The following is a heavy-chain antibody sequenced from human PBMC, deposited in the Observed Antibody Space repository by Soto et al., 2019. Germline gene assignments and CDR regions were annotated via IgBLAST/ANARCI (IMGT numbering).Heavy chain of an antibody. CDR3: ARRYCSSTSCYEGMSEYYFDC. V-gene: IGHV1-18*01. J-gene: IGHJ4*02. D-gene: IGHD2-2*01. CDR1: GYTFTSYG. Sequence: GGSVKVSCKASGYTFTSYGISWVRQAPGQGLEWVGWISAYNGNTNYAQKLQGRVTMTTDTSTSTAYMELRSLRSDDAAVYYCARRYCSSTSCYEGMSEYYFDCWGQGTLVTVSS. CDR2: ISAYNGNT.